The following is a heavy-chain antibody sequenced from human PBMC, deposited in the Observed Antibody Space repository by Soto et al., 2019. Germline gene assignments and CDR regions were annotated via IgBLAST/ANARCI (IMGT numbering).Heavy chain of an antibody. V-gene: IGHV1-58*01. Sequence: SVKVSCKASGFTFTSSAVQWVRQARVQRLEWIGWIVVGSGNTNYAQKFQERVTITRDMSTSTAYMELSRLRSDDTAVDYCARYQIPAARPSRSANGMEVWGQGTTVTVSS. CDR2: IVVGSGNT. CDR1: GFTFTSSA. J-gene: IGHJ6*02. CDR3: ARYQIPAARPSRSANGMEV. D-gene: IGHD6-6*01.